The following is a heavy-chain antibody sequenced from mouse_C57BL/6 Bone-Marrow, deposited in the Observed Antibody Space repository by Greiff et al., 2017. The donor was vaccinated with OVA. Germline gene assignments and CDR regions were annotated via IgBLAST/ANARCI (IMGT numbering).Heavy chain of an antibody. V-gene: IGHV1-59*01. CDR2: IDPSDSYT. Sequence: QVQLQQSGAELVRPGTSVKLSCKASGYTFTSYWMHWVKQRPGQGLEWIGVIDPSDSYTNYNQKFKGKATLTVDTSSSTAYMQLSSLTSEDSAVYYCARGDTAHWGQGTTLTVSS. D-gene: IGHD2-13*01. CDR3: ARGDTAH. J-gene: IGHJ2*01. CDR1: GYTFTSYW.